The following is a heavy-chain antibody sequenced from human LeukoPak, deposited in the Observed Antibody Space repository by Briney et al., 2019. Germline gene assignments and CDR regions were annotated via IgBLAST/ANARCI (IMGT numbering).Heavy chain of an antibody. CDR3: ARELVVPAAIRGDYYYYGMDV. J-gene: IGHJ6*02. CDR2: IYSGGST. V-gene: IGHV3-53*01. D-gene: IGHD2-2*02. CDR1: GFTFSNAW. Sequence: GGSLRLSCAASGFTFSNAWMSWVRQAPGKGLEWVSVIYSGGSTYCADSVKGRFTISRDNSKNTLYLQMNSLRAEDTAVYYCARELVVPAAIRGDYYYYGMDVWGQGTTVTVSS.